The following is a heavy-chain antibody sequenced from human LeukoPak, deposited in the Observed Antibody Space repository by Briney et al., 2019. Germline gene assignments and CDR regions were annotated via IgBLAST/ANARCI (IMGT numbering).Heavy chain of an antibody. Sequence: PGGSLRLPCAASGFTVSSSEMHWVRQAPGEGLEWVSCISTGGSTIYNADSVKGRFTVSRDNARNSLYLQMKSLRDEDTAVYYGARDGTGYSFDHWGQGTLVTVSS. J-gene: IGHJ4*02. CDR2: ISTGGSTI. V-gene: IGHV3-48*03. CDR1: GFTVSSSE. CDR3: ARDGTGYSFDH. D-gene: IGHD5-18*01.